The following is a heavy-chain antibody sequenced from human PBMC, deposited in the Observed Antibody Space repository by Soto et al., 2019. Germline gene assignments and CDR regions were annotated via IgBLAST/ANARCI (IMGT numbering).Heavy chain of an antibody. Sequence: GPSVKVSCKASGGTFSSYAISWVRQAPGQGLEWMGWINPNSGTTDYAQKFQGRVTMTRNTSTSTAYMELSSLRSEDTAVYYCARYGGYGDYVPYYYMDVWGKGTTVTVSS. CDR2: INPNSGTT. J-gene: IGHJ6*03. CDR3: ARYGGYGDYVPYYYMDV. V-gene: IGHV1-8*02. D-gene: IGHD4-17*01. CDR1: GGTFSSYA.